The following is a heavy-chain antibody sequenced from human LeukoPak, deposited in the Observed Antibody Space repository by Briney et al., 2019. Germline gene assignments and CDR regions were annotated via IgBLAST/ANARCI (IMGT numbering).Heavy chain of an antibody. Sequence: PSETLSLTCAVYGGSFSGYYWSWIRQPPGKGLEWVGAINHSGSTNYNPSLKSRVAISVDTSKKQLSLKLSSVAAAEAAVYYCARGLYSSSSTLIWFDPWGQGTLVTVSS. J-gene: IGHJ5*02. CDR1: GGSFSGYY. CDR2: INHSGST. V-gene: IGHV4-34*01. D-gene: IGHD6-6*01. CDR3: ARGLYSSSSTLIWFDP.